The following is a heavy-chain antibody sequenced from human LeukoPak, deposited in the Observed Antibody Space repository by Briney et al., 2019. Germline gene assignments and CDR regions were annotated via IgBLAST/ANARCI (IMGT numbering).Heavy chain of an antibody. CDR3: AELGITMIGGV. J-gene: IGHJ6*04. D-gene: IGHD3-10*02. CDR2: ISSSGSTI. Sequence: GGSLRLSCAASGFTFSSYAMSWVRQAPGKGLEWVSYISSSGSTIYYADSVRGRFTISRDNAKNSLYLQMNSLRAEDTAVYYCAELGITMIGGVWGKGTTVTISS. CDR1: GFTFSSYA. V-gene: IGHV3-48*03.